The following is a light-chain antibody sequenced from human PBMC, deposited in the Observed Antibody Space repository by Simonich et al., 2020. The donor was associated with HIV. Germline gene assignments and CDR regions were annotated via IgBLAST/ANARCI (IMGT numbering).Light chain of an antibody. CDR2: WAS. V-gene: IGKV4-1*01. CDR3: QQYYSTPPT. CDR1: RTILYSSNNKNY. J-gene: IGKJ1*01. Sequence: DIVMTQSTDSLAVSLGERATINCKSSRTILYSSNNKNYLAWYQQKPGQPPKLLIYWASTRESGVPDRFSASGSGTDFTLTISSLQAEDVAVYSCQQYYSTPPTFGQGTKVEIK.